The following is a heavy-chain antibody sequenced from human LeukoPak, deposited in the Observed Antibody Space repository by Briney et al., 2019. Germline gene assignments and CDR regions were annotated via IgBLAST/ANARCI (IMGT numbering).Heavy chain of an antibody. Sequence: PSETLSLTCAVSGGSISSSNWWSWVRQPPGKGLGWIGEIYHSGSTNYNPSLKSRVTISVDKSKNQFSLKVSSVTAADTAVYYCARIPLVWSSPKGAFDIWGQGTMVTVSS. J-gene: IGHJ3*02. CDR1: GGSISSSNW. D-gene: IGHD3-10*01. V-gene: IGHV4-4*02. CDR3: ARIPLVWSSPKGAFDI. CDR2: IYHSGST.